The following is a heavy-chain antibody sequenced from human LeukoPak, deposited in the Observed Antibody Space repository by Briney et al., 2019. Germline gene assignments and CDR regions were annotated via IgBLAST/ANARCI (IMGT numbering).Heavy chain of an antibody. CDR2: INHSGST. J-gene: IGHJ4*02. V-gene: IGHV4-34*01. CDR3: ASTGGYCSSTSCSHFDY. Sequence: KSSETLSLTCAVYGGSFSGYYWSWIRQPPGKRLKWIGEINHSGSTNYNPSLKSRVTISVDTSKNQFSLKLSSVTAADTAVYYCASTGGYCSSTSCSHFDYWGQGTLVTVSS. CDR1: GGSFSGYY. D-gene: IGHD2-2*01.